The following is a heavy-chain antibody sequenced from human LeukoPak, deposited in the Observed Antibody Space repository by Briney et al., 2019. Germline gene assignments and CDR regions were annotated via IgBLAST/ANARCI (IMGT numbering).Heavy chain of an antibody. V-gene: IGHV1-8*01. CDR2: MNPNSGNT. D-gene: IGHD5-12*01. CDR3: ARGGGRLRGITYNWFDP. CDR1: GYTFTSYD. Sequence: ASVKVSCKASGYTFTSYDINWVRQATGQGLEWMGWMNPNSGNTGYAQKFQGRVTMTRNTSISTAYMELSSLRSEDTAVYYCARGGGRLRGITYNWFDPWGKGTLVTVSS. J-gene: IGHJ5*02.